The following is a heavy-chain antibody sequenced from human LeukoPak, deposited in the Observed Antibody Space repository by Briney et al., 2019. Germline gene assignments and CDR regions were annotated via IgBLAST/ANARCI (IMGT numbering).Heavy chain of an antibody. CDR3: AKDTSSSLRGMDV. J-gene: IGHJ6*02. CDR1: GFTFDDYA. D-gene: IGHD6-19*01. Sequence: PGGSLRLSCAASGFTFDDYAMHWVRQAPGKGLEWVSGISWNSGSIGYADSVKGRFTISTDNAKNSLYLQMNSLRAEDTALYYCAKDTSSSLRGMDVWGQGTTVTVSS. V-gene: IGHV3-9*01. CDR2: ISWNSGSI.